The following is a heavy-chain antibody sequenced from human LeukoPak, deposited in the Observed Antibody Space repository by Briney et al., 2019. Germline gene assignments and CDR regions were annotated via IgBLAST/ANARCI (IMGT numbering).Heavy chain of an antibody. D-gene: IGHD3-16*01. V-gene: IGHV1-2*06. Sequence: ASVKVSCKASGYTFTGYYMHWVRQAPGQGLEWMGRINPNSGGTNYAQKIQGRVTMTRDTSISTSYMELSRLTSDDTAFYYCAREDSRGAFDYWGQGTLVTVSS. CDR3: AREDSRGAFDY. CDR2: INPNSGGT. J-gene: IGHJ4*02. CDR1: GYTFTGYY.